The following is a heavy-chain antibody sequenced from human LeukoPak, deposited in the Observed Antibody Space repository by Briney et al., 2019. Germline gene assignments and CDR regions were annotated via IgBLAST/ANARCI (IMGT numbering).Heavy chain of an antibody. Sequence: ASVKVSCKASGYTFTGYYMHWVRQAPGQGLEWMGWINPNSGGTNYAQKFQGRVTMTRDTSISTAYMELSRLRSDDTAVYYCAREYHGIAAAISFHLDYWGQGTLVTVSS. D-gene: IGHD6-13*01. CDR3: AREYHGIAAAISFHLDY. V-gene: IGHV1-2*02. J-gene: IGHJ4*02. CDR2: INPNSGGT. CDR1: GYTFTGYY.